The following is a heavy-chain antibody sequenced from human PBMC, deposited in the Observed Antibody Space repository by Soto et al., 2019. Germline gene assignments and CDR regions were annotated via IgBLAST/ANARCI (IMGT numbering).Heavy chain of an antibody. V-gene: IGHV1-2*04. Sequence: GASVKVSCKASGYTFTGYYMHWVRQAPGQGLEWMGWINPNSGGTNYAQKFQGWVTMTRDTSISTAYMELSRLRSDDTAVYYCARGGVAGTSNYYGMDVWGQGTMVTVSS. D-gene: IGHD6-19*01. CDR1: GYTFTGYY. CDR2: INPNSGGT. J-gene: IGHJ6*02. CDR3: ARGGVAGTSNYYGMDV.